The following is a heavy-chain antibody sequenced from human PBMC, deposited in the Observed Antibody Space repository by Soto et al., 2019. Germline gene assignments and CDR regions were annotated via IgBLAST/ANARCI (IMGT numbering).Heavy chain of an antibody. J-gene: IGHJ4*02. D-gene: IGHD2-2*01. CDR2: ISRSGTSI. CDR3: GRCTSTSCHLGSDY. CDR1: GLTFSSFE. Sequence: EVQLVESGGGLVQPGGSLRLSCAASGLTFSSFEMNWVRQAPGKGLEFVSYISRSGTSIYYADSVKGRFTISRDNAKNSLYLQMNSLRAEDTAVYYCGRCTSTSCHLGSDYWGQGTLVTVSS. V-gene: IGHV3-48*03.